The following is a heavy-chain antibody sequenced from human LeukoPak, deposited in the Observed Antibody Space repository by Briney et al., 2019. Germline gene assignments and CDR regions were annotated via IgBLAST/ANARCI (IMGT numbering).Heavy chain of an antibody. CDR3: ARVRKVGTSHYRYGMDV. D-gene: IGHD2-2*01. CDR1: GFSFTSYD. J-gene: IGHJ6*02. CDR2: MNPNDGTT. V-gene: IGHV1-18*01. Sequence: GASVKVSCKASGFSFTSYDFNWVRQATGQGLEWTGWMNPNDGTTNYAQKLQGRVTMTTDTSTSTAYMELRSLRSDDTAVYYCARVRKVGTSHYRYGMDVWGQGTTVTVSS.